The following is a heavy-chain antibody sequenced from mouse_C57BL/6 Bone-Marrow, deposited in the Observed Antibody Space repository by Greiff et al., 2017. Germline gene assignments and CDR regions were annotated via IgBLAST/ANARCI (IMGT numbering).Heavy chain of an antibody. J-gene: IGHJ4*01. Sequence: EVQLVESVAELVRPGASVKLSCTASGFNIKNTYMHWVKQRPEQGLEWIGRIDPANGNTKYAPKFQGKATITADTSFNTAYLQLSSLTSEDTAIYYCARSAITTVVATYYAMDYWGQGTSVTVSS. CDR3: ARSAITTVVATYYAMDY. CDR2: IDPANGNT. D-gene: IGHD1-1*01. CDR1: GFNIKNTY. V-gene: IGHV14-3*01.